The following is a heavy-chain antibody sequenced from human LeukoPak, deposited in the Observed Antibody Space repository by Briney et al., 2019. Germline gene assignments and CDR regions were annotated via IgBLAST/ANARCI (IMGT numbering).Heavy chain of an antibody. CDR1: GYTFTSYG. D-gene: IGHD3-22*01. Sequence: ASVKVSCKASGYTFTSYGISWVRQAPGQGLEWMGWISAYNGNTNYAQKFQGRVTMTRDTSTSTVYMELSSLRSEDTAVYYCARDRMASSGYYYSIDYWGQGTLVTVSS. J-gene: IGHJ4*02. CDR3: ARDRMASSGYYYSIDY. V-gene: IGHV1-18*01. CDR2: ISAYNGNT.